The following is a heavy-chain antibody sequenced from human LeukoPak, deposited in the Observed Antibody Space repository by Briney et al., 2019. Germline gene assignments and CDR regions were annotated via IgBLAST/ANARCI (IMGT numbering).Heavy chain of an antibody. V-gene: IGHV3-23*01. D-gene: IGHD3-22*01. CDR2: ISPRGDIT. J-gene: IGHJ4*02. CDR3: AKLGYDSSGYYPDFDY. CDR1: GFSFRSHG. Sequence: GGSLRLSCAAPGFSFRSHGMNWVRQAPGKGLEWVSGISPRGDITYYKDSVRGRFTISRDNFKNTVSLQLNSLRAEDTAVYYCAKLGYDSSGYYPDFDYWGQGTLVTVSS.